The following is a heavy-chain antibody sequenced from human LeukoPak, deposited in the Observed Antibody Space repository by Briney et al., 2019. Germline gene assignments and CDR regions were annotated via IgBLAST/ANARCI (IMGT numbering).Heavy chain of an antibody. D-gene: IGHD4-17*01. CDR3: ARGDGDPPGY. J-gene: IGHJ4*02. Sequence: ASVKVSCKASGYTFTGYYMHWVRQAPGRGLEWMGWINPNSGGTNYAQKFQGRVTMTRDTSISTAYMELRSLRSDDTAVYYCARGDGDPPGYWGQGTLVTVSS. CDR2: INPNSGGT. CDR1: GYTFTGYY. V-gene: IGHV1-2*02.